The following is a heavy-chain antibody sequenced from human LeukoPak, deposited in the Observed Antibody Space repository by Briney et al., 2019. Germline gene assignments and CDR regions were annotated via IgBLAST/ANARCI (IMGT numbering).Heavy chain of an antibody. CDR1: GFTFSSYS. D-gene: IGHD1-26*01. CDR3: ARDILVGPFAWELGDY. V-gene: IGHV3-21*01. J-gene: IGHJ4*02. CDR2: ISSSSSYT. Sequence: PGGSLRLSCAASGFTFSSYSMNWVRQAPGKGLEWVSSISSSSSYTYYAGSVKGRFTISRDNAKNSLYLQMNSLRAEDTAVYYCARDILVGPFAWELGDYWGQGTLVTVSS.